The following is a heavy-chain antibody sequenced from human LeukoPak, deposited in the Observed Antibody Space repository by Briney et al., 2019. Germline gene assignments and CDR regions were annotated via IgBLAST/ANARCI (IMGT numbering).Heavy chain of an antibody. D-gene: IGHD3-10*01. CDR3: ARFYGSGNSFDY. V-gene: IGHV1-46*01. Sequence: ASVKVSCKASGGTFSSYAISWVRQAPGQGLEWMGIINPSGGSTTYAQRFQGRVTMTRDTSTSTVYVELSSLRSDDTAVYFCARFYGSGNSFDYWGQGTLVTVSS. CDR2: INPSGGST. J-gene: IGHJ4*02. CDR1: GGTFSSYA.